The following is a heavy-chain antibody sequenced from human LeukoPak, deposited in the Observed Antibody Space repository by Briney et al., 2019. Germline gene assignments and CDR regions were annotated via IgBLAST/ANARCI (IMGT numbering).Heavy chain of an antibody. Sequence: ASVKVSCKASGYTFTSYGISWVRQAPGQGLEWMGWISAYNSNTNYAHKLQSRVTMTTDSYTSTTYIELRSLRSDDTAVYLYMKGRVPDDNFWSGYSSASWVLWGQGTLVTVSS. D-gene: IGHD3-3*01. J-gene: IGHJ4*02. CDR1: GYTFTSYG. V-gene: IGHV1-18*01. CDR3: MKGRVPDDNFWSGYSSASWVL. CDR2: ISAYNSNT.